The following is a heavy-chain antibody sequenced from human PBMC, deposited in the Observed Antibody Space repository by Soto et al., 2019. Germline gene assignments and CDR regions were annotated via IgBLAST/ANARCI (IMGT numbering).Heavy chain of an antibody. V-gene: IGHV4-59*01. Sequence: QVQLQESGPGLVKPSETLSLTCTVSGGSIISYYWSWIRQSPGKGLEWIGYIHHSGSTLYNPSLRNRVTVSLDRSNNQFSLKLTSVTAADTALYYCAREVRSTDGWYWDYWGQGTLVTVSS. J-gene: IGHJ4*02. CDR3: AREVRSTDGWYWDY. CDR1: GGSIISYY. CDR2: IHHSGST. D-gene: IGHD6-19*01.